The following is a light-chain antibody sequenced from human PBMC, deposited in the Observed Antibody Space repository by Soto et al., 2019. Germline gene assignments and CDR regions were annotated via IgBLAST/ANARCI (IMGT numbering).Light chain of an antibody. Sequence: DIQMTQSPSSLSSSVGDRVTITCRASQSIRTYLNWYQQKPGRAPKVLIYSVSTLGSGVPSRFSGSGSGTEFTLTISSLQPEDFATYFCQQGYSTPTFGQGTRLEIK. CDR3: QQGYSTPT. CDR2: SVS. CDR1: QSIRTY. V-gene: IGKV1-39*01. J-gene: IGKJ5*01.